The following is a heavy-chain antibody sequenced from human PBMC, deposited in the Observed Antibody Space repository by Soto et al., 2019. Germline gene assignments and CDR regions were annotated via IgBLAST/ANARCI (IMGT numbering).Heavy chain of an antibody. CDR2: IDPIDSYT. D-gene: IGHD2-2*01. J-gene: IGHJ6*02. CDR3: ASSPRGYCSSTSCRELGNYYGMDV. Sequence: GESLKISCKGSGYNFTSYWINWVRQMHGKGLEWMGRIDPIDSYTNYSPSFQGHVTISADKSISTAYLQWSSLKASDTAMYYCASSPRGYCSSTSCRELGNYYGMDVWGQGTTVTVSS. V-gene: IGHV5-10-1*01. CDR1: GYNFTSYW.